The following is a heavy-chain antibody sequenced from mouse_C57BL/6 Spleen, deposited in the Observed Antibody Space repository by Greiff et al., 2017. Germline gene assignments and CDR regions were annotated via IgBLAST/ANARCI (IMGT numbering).Heavy chain of an antibody. J-gene: IGHJ1*03. CDR3: ASSAPRYFDV. D-gene: IGHD6-1*01. CDR2: IDPSDSYT. V-gene: IGHV1-50*01. Sequence: QVQLQQPGAELVKPGASVKLSCKASGYTFTSYWMQWVKQRPGQGLEWIGEIDPSDSYTNYNQKFKGKATLTVDTSSSTAYMQLSSLTSEDSAVYYCASSAPRYFDVWGTGTTVTVSS. CDR1: GYTFTSYW.